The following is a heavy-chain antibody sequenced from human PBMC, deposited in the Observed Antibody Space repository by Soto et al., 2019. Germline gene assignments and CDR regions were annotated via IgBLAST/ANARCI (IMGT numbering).Heavy chain of an antibody. V-gene: IGHV1-18*04. CDR3: ARGKRTMVRGAGYEYYGMDV. D-gene: IGHD3-10*01. CDR1: GYTFTNYG. CDR2: ISGYNGNT. Sequence: ASVKVSCKASGYTFTNYGISWVRQAPGQGLEWMGWISGYNGNTNYAQKFQVRVTMTTDTSTSTAYMEVRSLRSDDTAVYYCARGKRTMVRGAGYEYYGMDVWGQGTTVTVSS. J-gene: IGHJ6*02.